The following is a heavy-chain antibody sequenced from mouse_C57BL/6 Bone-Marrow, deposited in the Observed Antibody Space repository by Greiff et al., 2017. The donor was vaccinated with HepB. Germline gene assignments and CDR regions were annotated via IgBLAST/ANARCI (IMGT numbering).Heavy chain of an antibody. J-gene: IGHJ2*01. CDR2: IDPETGGT. D-gene: IGHD1-1*01. CDR1: GYTFTDYE. Sequence: VQLQESGAELVRPGASVTLSCKASGYTFTDYEMHWVKQTPVHGLEWIGAIDPETGGTAYNQKFKGKAILTADKSSSTAYMELRSLTSEDSAVYYCTSYYGSSVDYWGQGTTLTVSS. V-gene: IGHV1-15*01. CDR3: TSYYGSSVDY.